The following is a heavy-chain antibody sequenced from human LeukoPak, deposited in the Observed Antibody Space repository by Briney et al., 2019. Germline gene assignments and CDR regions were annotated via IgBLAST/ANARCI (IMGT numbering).Heavy chain of an antibody. V-gene: IGHV1-2*02. J-gene: IGHJ4*02. Sequence: GASVKVSCKASGYNFIDNYIHWVRQAPGQGLGWMGLIKPNSGGTNYAQKFQGRVTMTSDTSISTAFMELNSLRSDDTAVYYCARSPDWGQGTLLTVSS. CDR2: IKPNSGGT. CDR3: ARSPD. CDR1: GYNFIDNY.